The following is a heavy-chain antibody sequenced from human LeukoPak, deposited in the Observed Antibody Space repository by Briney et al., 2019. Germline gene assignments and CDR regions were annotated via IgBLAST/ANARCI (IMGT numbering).Heavy chain of an antibody. CDR1: DDSITIYY. CDR2: IDHTGST. Sequence: SETLSLTCTVSDDSITIYYWTWIRQPPGKGLEWIGYIDHTGSTNYNPSLNSRVTISRDTSKNHFSLKLSSVTAADTAVYYCARINYYGSGRSTYYFDYWGQGTLVTVSS. V-gene: IGHV4-59*08. J-gene: IGHJ4*02. D-gene: IGHD3-10*01. CDR3: ARINYYGSGRSTYYFDY.